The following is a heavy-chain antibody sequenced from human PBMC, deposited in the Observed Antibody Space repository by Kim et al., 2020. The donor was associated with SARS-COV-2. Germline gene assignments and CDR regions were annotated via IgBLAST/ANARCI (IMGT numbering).Heavy chain of an antibody. CDR1: GYTFTDYY. D-gene: IGHD2-2*02. Sequence: ASVKVSCKPSGYTFTDYYLHWVRQAPGLGLEWMGIINPTGGSTNYAREFQGRVTMTRDTSSSTVYMELSSLRSEDTAVYYCARARDYTSPYSEFWGQGTL. J-gene: IGHJ4*02. CDR3: ARARDYTSPYSEF. V-gene: IGHV1-46*01. CDR2: INPTGGST.